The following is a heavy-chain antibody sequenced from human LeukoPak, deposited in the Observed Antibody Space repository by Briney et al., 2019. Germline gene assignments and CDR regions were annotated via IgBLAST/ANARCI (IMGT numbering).Heavy chain of an antibody. CDR3: ARAPLWFGDSSPWFDY. CDR2: ISYDGSNK. V-gene: IGHV3-30-3*01. Sequence: PGGSLRLSCAASGFTFSSYAMHWVRQAPGKGLEWVAVISYDGSNKYYADSVKGRFTISRDNSKNTLYLQMNSLRAEDTAVYYCARAPLWFGDSSPWFDYWGQGTLVTVSS. CDR1: GFTFSSYA. J-gene: IGHJ4*02. D-gene: IGHD3-10*01.